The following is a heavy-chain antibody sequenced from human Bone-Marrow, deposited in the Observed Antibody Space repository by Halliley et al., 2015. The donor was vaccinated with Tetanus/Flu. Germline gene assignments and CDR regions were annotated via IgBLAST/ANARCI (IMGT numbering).Heavy chain of an antibody. Sequence: TLSLTCAVSGFSIGSGGYYWSWIRQHPGKGLEWIGYIYYSGTTYYNPSLKSRVTMSVDTSKNQFSLKLTSVTAADTAVFYCARGHSYGSGSYYAQDWGQGTLFTVSS. D-gene: IGHD3-10*01. J-gene: IGHJ4*02. CDR2: IYYSGTT. CDR3: ARGHSYGSGSYYAQD. V-gene: IGHV4-31*11. CDR1: GFSIGSGGYY.